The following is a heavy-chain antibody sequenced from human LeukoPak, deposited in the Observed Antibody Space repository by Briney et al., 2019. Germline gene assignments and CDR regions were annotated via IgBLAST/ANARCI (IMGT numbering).Heavy chain of an antibody. CDR1: GFTFSSYA. V-gene: IGHV3-23*01. CDR3: ARGGKGRSFDI. Sequence: GGSLRLSCAASGFTFSSYAMSWVRQAPGKGLEWVSAISGSGGSTYYADSVKGRFTISRDNSKNTLYLQMNSLRVEDTAVYYCARGGKGRSFDIWGQGTMVTVSS. D-gene: IGHD3-10*01. CDR2: ISGSGGST. J-gene: IGHJ3*02.